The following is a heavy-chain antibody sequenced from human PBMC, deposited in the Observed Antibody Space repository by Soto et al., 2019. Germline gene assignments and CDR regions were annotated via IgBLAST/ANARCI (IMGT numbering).Heavy chain of an antibody. D-gene: IGHD5-18*01. CDR3: ARDTGYAFGSLNY. Sequence: HVELVQSGADVKKPGASVTISCKASGYTFTDYALHWVRQAPGQRLEWMGWMNAGVGNTLYSQKFQGRITITRDTYASTAYMELNSLKSEYTAIYYCARDTGYAFGSLNYWGPGTLVTVSS. J-gene: IGHJ4*02. V-gene: IGHV1-3*01. CDR1: GYTFTDYA. CDR2: MNAGVGNT.